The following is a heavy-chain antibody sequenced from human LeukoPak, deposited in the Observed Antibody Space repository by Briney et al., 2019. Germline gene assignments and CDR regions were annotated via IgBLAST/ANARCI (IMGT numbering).Heavy chain of an antibody. CDR3: ARGGLRFLEWLIGY. V-gene: IGHV4-38-2*02. J-gene: IGHJ4*02. CDR1: GYFISSGYY. Sequence: SETLSLTCTVSGYFISSGYYWGWIRQPPGKGLEWIGSIYHSGSTYYNPSLKSRVTISVDTSKNQFSLKLSSVTAADTAVYYCARGGLRFLEWLIGYWGQGTLVTVSS. D-gene: IGHD3-3*01. CDR2: IYHSGST.